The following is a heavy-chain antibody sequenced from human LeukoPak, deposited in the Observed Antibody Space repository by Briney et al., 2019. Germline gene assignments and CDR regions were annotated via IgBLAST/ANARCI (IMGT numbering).Heavy chain of an antibody. CDR1: GGSISSYY. J-gene: IGHJ4*02. V-gene: IGHV4-4*07. CDR2: VYSTGDT. CDR3: ARSLPFDY. Sequence: QPSETLSLTCTVSGGSISSYYWSWIRQPPGKGLEWIGRVYSTGDTDYNPSLKSRVTIPVDTSKNQFSLKVRSVTAADTAVYYCARSLPFDYWGQGTLVTVSS.